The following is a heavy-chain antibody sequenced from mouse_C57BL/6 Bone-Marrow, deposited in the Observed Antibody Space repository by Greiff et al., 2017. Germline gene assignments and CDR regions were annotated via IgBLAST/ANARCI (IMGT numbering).Heavy chain of an antibody. Sequence: QVQLKESGAELARPGASVKMSCKASGYTFTSYTMHWVKQRPGQGLEWIGYINPSSGYTKYNQKFKDKATLTADKSSSTAYMQLSSLTSEDSTVYYCARAVVARSYAMDYWGQGTSVTVSS. CDR2: INPSSGYT. J-gene: IGHJ4*01. D-gene: IGHD1-1*01. CDR1: GYTFTSYT. CDR3: ARAVVARSYAMDY. V-gene: IGHV1-4*01.